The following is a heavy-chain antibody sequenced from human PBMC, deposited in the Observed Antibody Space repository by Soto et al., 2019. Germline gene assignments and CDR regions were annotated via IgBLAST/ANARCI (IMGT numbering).Heavy chain of an antibody. D-gene: IGHD3-10*01. CDR3: ARDGGATMVRGVIIEENWFDP. CDR1: GGSISSGDYY. CDR2: IYYSGST. V-gene: IGHV4-30-4*01. J-gene: IGHJ5*02. Sequence: TLSLTCTVSGGSISSGDYYWSWIRQPPGKGLEWIGYIYYSGSTYCNPSLKSRVTISVDTSKNQFSLRLSSVTAADTAVYYCARDGGATMVRGVIIEENWFDPWGQGTLVTVSS.